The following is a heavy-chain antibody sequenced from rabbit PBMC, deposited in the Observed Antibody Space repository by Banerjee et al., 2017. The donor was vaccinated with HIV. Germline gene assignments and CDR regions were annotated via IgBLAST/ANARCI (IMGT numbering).Heavy chain of an antibody. CDR3: ARAVSSGWGGFFNL. J-gene: IGHJ4*01. V-gene: IGHV1S45*01. Sequence: QEQLEESGGDLVKPEGSLTLTCKASGFSFSSGLPNCWVRQAPGKGLEWIASIDTGDGGSYYASWVNGRFTISLDNAQNTVFLQMTSLRVADTATYFCARAVSSGWGGFFNLWGPGTLVTVS. CDR1: GFSFSSGLP. D-gene: IGHD4-1*01. CDR2: IDTGDGGS.